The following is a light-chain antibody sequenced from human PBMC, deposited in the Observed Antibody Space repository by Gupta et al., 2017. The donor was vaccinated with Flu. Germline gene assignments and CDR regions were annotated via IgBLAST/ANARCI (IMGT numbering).Light chain of an antibody. V-gene: IGKV4-1*01. CDR2: WAS. Sequence: SLGERATINCKSSQNILHISNEKNYLAWYQQKPGQPPKLLIYWASIRESGVPDRFSGSGSGTDFTLTISSLQAEDVAVYYCQQYYSAPPTFGPGTKVDIK. CDR3: QQYYSAPPT. CDR1: QNILHISNEKNY. J-gene: IGKJ3*01.